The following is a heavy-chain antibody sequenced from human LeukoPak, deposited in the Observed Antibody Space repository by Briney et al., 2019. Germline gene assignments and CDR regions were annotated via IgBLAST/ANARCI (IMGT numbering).Heavy chain of an antibody. CDR1: GYTFSSYY. CDR2: INPSGGIT. D-gene: IGHD1-26*01. J-gene: IGHJ4*02. CDR3: ARYSGSYHTYFDS. V-gene: IGHV1-46*01. Sequence: ASVKVSCKPSGYTFSSYYIHWVRQAPGQGLEWMGIINPSGGITTYAQKFEGRVTMTRDTSTSTVDMKLSRLRSEDTAVYYCARYSGSYHTYFDSWGQGTLVTVSS.